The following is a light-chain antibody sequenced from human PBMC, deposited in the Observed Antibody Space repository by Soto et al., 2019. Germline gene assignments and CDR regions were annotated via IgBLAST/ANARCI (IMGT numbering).Light chain of an antibody. CDR2: AAS. Sequence: EIVMTQSPATLSVSPGERATVSCRASQSVSSDLAWYQQKPGQTPSLLIYAASTRATGIPARFSGSGSGTEFTPAISSVQSEDFAVYFCQQYRGCPRSCGQGTMVEI. J-gene: IGKJ1*01. CDR3: QQYRGCPRS. V-gene: IGKV3-15*01. CDR1: QSVSSD.